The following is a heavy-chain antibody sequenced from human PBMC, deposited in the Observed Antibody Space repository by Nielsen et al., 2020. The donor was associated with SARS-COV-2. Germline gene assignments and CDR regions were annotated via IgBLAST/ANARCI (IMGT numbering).Heavy chain of an antibody. D-gene: IGHD3-3*01. Sequence: GESLKISCAASGFTFSSYWMSWVRQAPGKGLEWVANIKQDGSEKYYVDSVKGRFTISRDNAKNSLYLQMNSLRAEDTAAYYCARDRYYDFWSGSPAGDAFDIWGQGTMVTVSS. V-gene: IGHV3-7*03. J-gene: IGHJ3*02. CDR1: GFTFSSYW. CDR2: IKQDGSEK. CDR3: ARDRYYDFWSGSPAGDAFDI.